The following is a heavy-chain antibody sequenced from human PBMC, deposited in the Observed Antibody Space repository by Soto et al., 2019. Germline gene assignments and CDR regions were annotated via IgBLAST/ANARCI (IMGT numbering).Heavy chain of an antibody. J-gene: IGHJ4*02. Sequence: PSETLSLTCTVSGGSISSSSYYWGWIRQPPGKGLEWIGSIYYSGSTYYNPSLKSRVTISVDTSKNQFSLKLSSVTAADTAVYYCARRYYYDSSGLNYFDYWGQGTLVTVSS. CDR1: GGSISSSSYY. CDR2: IYYSGST. V-gene: IGHV4-39*01. CDR3: ARRYYYDSSGLNYFDY. D-gene: IGHD3-22*01.